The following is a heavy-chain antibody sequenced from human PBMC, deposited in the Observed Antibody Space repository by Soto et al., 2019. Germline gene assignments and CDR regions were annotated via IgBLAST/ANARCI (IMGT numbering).Heavy chain of an antibody. CDR1: GFTFSSYA. J-gene: IGHJ4*02. CDR2: ISGSGGST. Sequence: GGSLRLSCAASGFTFSSYAMSWVRQAPGKGLEWVSAISGSGGSTYYADSVKGRFTISRDNSKNTLYLQMNSLRAEDTAVYYCAKDLKDSYCTGGNCYYFDYWGQGTLVTVSS. CDR3: AKDLKDSYCTGGNCYYFDY. V-gene: IGHV3-23*01. D-gene: IGHD2-15*01.